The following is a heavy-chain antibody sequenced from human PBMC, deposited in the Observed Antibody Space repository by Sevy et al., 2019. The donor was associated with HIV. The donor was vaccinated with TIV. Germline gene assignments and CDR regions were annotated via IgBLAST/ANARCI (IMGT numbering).Heavy chain of an antibody. CDR1: GFTFSGYA. J-gene: IGHJ4*02. Sequence: GGSLRLSCAASGFTFSGYAMSWVRQAPGKGLEWVSAISGSGGSTYYADSVKGRFTISRDNSKNTLYLQMNSLRAEDTAVYYCAKVLDEAHIVVVLGYWGQGTLVTVSS. CDR2: ISGSGGST. V-gene: IGHV3-23*01. CDR3: AKVLDEAHIVVVLGY. D-gene: IGHD2-21*01.